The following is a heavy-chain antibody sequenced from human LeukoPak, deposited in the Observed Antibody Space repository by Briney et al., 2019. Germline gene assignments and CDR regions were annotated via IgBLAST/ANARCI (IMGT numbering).Heavy chain of an antibody. D-gene: IGHD2-15*01. J-gene: IGHJ5*02. CDR3: ARDRDMTNWFDP. CDR1: GYTFTGYY. Sequence: ASVKVSCKASGYTFTGYYMHWVRQAPGQGLEWMGWINPNSGGTNYAQKFQGRVTMTRDTSISTAYMELSRLRSDDTAVYYCARDRDMTNWFDPWGQGTLVTVSS. CDR2: INPNSGGT. V-gene: IGHV1-2*02.